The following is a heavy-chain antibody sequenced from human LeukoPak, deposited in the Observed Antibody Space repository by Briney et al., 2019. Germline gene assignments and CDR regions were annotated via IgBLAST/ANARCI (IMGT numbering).Heavy chain of an antibody. D-gene: IGHD2-2*01. J-gene: IGHJ1*01. CDR1: GGSISKYYY. CDR3: ARRSRYFQH. CDR2: IYYSGST. Sequence: SETLSLTCTVSGGSISKYYYWNWIRQPPGKGLEWIGYIYYSGSTNYNPSLKSRVTISVDTSKNQFSLKLSSVTAADTAVYYCARRSRYFQHWGQGTLVTVSS. V-gene: IGHV4-59*01.